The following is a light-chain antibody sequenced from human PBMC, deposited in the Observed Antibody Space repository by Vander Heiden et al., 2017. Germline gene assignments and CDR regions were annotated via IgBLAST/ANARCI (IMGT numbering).Light chain of an antibody. Sequence: SYELTQPPSVSVSPGQTASITCPGDKLGDKYACWSQQKPGQSPVLVIYQDSKRPSGIPERFSGSNSGNTATLTISGTQAMDEADYYCQAWDSSTAHVVFGGGTKLTGL. CDR2: QDS. CDR3: QAWDSSTAHVV. V-gene: IGLV3-1*01. CDR1: KLGDKY. J-gene: IGLJ2*01.